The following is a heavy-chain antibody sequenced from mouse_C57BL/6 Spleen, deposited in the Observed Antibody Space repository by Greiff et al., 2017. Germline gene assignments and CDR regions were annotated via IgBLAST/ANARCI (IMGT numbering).Heavy chain of an antibody. CDR1: GYTFTSYW. CDR2: INPSNGGT. Sequence: QVHVKQPGTELVKPGASVKLSCKASGYTFTSYWMHWVKQRPGQGLEWIGNINPSNGGTNYNEKFKSKATLTVDKSSSTAYMQLSSLTSEDSAVYYCAGGGTEDYYAMDYWGQGTSVTVSS. D-gene: IGHD2-14*01. J-gene: IGHJ4*01. V-gene: IGHV1-53*01. CDR3: AGGGTEDYYAMDY.